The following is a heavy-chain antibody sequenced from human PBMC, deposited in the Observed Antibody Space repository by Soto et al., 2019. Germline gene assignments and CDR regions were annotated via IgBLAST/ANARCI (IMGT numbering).Heavy chain of an antibody. CDR1: GFTFRNFV. D-gene: IGHD2-21*01. Sequence: EVQLLESGGGLVQPGVSLRVSCAASGFTFRNFVMSWVRQAPGKGLEWVSAIRGSGGETFYADSVKGRFTISRDNSKNTLYMQMNSLRDEDTALYFCAQDRGWGVVSTSHDYWGQGTLVNVSS. V-gene: IGHV3-23*01. CDR2: IRGSGGET. CDR3: AQDRGWGVVSTSHDY. J-gene: IGHJ4*02.